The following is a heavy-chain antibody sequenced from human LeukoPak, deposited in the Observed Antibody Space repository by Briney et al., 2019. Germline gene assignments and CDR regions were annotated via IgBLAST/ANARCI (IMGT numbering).Heavy chain of an antibody. Sequence: KRGESLKISCMGSGYSFTSYWIGWVRQMPGEGLEWMGIIYPGDSDTRYSPSFQGQVTISADKSISTAYLQWSSLKASDTAMYYCARLVAVAGTHFDYWGQGTLFTVSS. J-gene: IGHJ4*02. V-gene: IGHV5-51*01. CDR2: IYPGDSDT. CDR1: GYSFTSYW. CDR3: ARLVAVAGTHFDY. D-gene: IGHD6-19*01.